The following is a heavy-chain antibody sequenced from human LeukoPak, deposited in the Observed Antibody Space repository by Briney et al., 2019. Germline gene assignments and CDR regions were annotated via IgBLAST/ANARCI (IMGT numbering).Heavy chain of an antibody. CDR3: AREAVAGTEGWFDP. CDR1: GYTFTSYD. Sequence: ASLRVSCKASGYTFTSYDINWVRQATGQGLERMGWMNPNSGNTGYAQKFQGRVTMTRNTSISTAYMELSSLRSEDTAVYYCAREAVAGTEGWFDPWGQGTLVTVSS. J-gene: IGHJ5*02. V-gene: IGHV1-8*01. D-gene: IGHD6-19*01. CDR2: MNPNSGNT.